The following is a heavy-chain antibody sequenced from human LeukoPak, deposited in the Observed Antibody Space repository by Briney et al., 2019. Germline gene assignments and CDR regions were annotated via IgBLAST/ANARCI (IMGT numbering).Heavy chain of an antibody. V-gene: IGHV4-31*03. CDR1: GGSISSGGYY. Sequence: PSETLSLTCTVSGGSISSGGYYWSWIRQHPGKGLEWIGYIYYSGSTYYNPSLKSRVTISVDTSKNQFSLKLSSVTAADTAVYYYARWIGLLQFDAFDIWGQGTMVTVSS. J-gene: IGHJ3*02. CDR3: ARWIGLLQFDAFDI. CDR2: IYYSGST. D-gene: IGHD3-22*01.